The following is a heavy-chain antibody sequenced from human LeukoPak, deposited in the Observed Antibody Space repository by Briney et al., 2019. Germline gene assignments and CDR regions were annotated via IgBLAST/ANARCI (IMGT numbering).Heavy chain of an antibody. D-gene: IGHD6-25*01. J-gene: IGHJ4*02. V-gene: IGHV3-30*02. CDR2: IWPDGSKK. CDR3: AKISSSAESNFDY. Sequence: GGSLRLSCAASGFTFSTYAMHWVPQAPGKGLEWVAFIWPDGSKKYYADSVKGRFAISRENSKNTVYLQMNDLRPEDTALYFCAKISSSAESNFDYWGQGTLLTVSS. CDR1: GFTFSTYA.